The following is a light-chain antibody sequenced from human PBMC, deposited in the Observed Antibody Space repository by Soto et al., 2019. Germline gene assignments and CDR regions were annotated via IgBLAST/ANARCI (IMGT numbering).Light chain of an antibody. J-gene: IGKJ2*03. CDR2: KAS. V-gene: IGKV1-5*03. CDR1: QSISSW. CDR3: QQYNSYPPYS. Sequence: DLQMTQSPSTLSASVGDRVTITCRASQSISSWLAWYQQKPGKAPKLLIYKASSLESGVPSRFSGSGSGTEFTLTLSSLQPDDFATYYCQQYNSYPPYSFGQGTKLEIK.